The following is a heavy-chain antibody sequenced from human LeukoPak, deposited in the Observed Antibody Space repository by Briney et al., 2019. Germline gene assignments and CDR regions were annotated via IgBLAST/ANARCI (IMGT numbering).Heavy chain of an antibody. CDR1: GFTFSSYS. D-gene: IGHD6-6*01. V-gene: IGHV3-21*01. CDR2: ISSSSSYI. Sequence: GGSLRLSCAASGFTFSSYSMNWVRQAPGKGLEWVSSISSSSSYIYYADSVKGRFTISRDNAKNSLYLQMNSLRAEDTAVYYCARQGIAAPPYFDYWGQGTLVTVSS. J-gene: IGHJ4*02. CDR3: ARQGIAAPPYFDY.